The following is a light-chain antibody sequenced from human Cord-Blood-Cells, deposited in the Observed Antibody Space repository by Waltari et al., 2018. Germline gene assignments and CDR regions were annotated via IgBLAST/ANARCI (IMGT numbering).Light chain of an antibody. J-gene: IGKJ4*01. V-gene: IGKV1-39*01. Sequence: DIQMTQSPSSLSASVGDRVTITCRARQSISSYLHRHQQKPGKAPKLLIYAASSLQSGVPSRFSGSGSGTDFTLTISSLQPEDFATYYCQQSYSTLTFGGGTKVEIK. CDR3: QQSYSTLT. CDR1: QSISSY. CDR2: AAS.